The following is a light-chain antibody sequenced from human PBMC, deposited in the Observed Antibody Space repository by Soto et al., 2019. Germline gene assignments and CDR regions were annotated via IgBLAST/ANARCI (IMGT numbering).Light chain of an antibody. Sequence: EVVLTQSPGTLSLSPGERVTVSCRASQNVGKYLAWYQQKPGQAPRLVIYGAGTRGTGVPDRFSGSGSGTDFTLTINSLESDDSAVYFCHQYGESPPTFGGGTKVEV. V-gene: IGKV3-20*01. CDR3: HQYGESPPT. CDR2: GAG. J-gene: IGKJ4*01. CDR1: QNVGKY.